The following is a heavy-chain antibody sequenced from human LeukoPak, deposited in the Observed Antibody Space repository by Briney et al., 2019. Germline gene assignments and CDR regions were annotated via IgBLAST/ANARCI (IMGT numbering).Heavy chain of an antibody. D-gene: IGHD5-18*01. CDR2: IDYRGST. CDR1: GGSISSGGYR. Sequence: SQTLSLTCAVSGGSISSGGYRWTWIRQHPGKGLEWIAYIDYRGSTTYNPSLRSRVTISVDTSRNQFSLKLSSVTAADTAVYYCARSRSGYSYDHAAFEIWGQGTVVTVSS. V-gene: IGHV4-61*08. CDR3: ARSRSGYSYDHAAFEI. J-gene: IGHJ3*02.